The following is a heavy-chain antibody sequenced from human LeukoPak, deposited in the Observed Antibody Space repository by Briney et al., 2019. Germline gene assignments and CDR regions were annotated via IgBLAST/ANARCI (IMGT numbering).Heavy chain of an antibody. Sequence: SETLSLTCAVSGVSISPYYWSWLRQPPGKGLEWIGYIYSSGDTKYNPSLKSRVSISIETPKNHFSLKLSSVTAADAAVYYCAATLGGPNWFDSWGQGTQVTVSS. J-gene: IGHJ5*01. CDR3: AATLGGPNWFDS. CDR1: GVSISPYY. CDR2: IYSSGDT. V-gene: IGHV4-59*08. D-gene: IGHD2-15*01.